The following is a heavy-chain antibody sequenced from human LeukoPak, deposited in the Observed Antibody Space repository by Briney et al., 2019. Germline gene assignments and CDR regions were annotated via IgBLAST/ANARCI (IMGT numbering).Heavy chain of an antibody. CDR1: GGSISNGGYS. V-gene: IGHV4-30-2*01. J-gene: IGHJ4*02. CDR2: IYHSGST. D-gene: IGHD3-10*01. CDR3: ARGPITMGRGVENYFDY. Sequence: PSETLSLTCAVSGGSISNGGYSWSWIRQPPGKGLEWIGYIYHSGSTYYNPSLQSRVTISVDRSKNQFSLKLSFVTAADTAVYYCARGPITMGRGVENYFDYWGQGTLVTVSS.